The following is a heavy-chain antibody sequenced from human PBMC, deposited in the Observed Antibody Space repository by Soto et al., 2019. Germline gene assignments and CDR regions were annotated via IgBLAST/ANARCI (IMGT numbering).Heavy chain of an antibody. J-gene: IGHJ4*02. D-gene: IGHD3-22*01. Sequence: GGSLRLSCAASGFTFSSYGLHWVRQAPGKGLEWVAVISYDGSNKYYADSVKGRFTISRDNSKNTLYLQMSSLRAEDTAVYYCVKDQGSGYYLYWGQGTLVTVSS. V-gene: IGHV3-30*18. CDR2: ISYDGSNK. CDR1: GFTFSSYG. CDR3: VKDQGSGYYLY.